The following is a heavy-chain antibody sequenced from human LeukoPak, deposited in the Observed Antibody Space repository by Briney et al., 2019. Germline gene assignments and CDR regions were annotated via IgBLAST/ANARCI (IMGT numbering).Heavy chain of an antibody. CDR1: GYNFASHT. Sequence: ASVKVSCKASGYNFASHTIHWVRQAPGQSLEWMGWINAGNGNTKYSQKFQGRVTTSRDTSASTAYMELSSLRSEDTAVFYCARDRRYYVLGGKDGFDIWGQGTMVTVSS. CDR3: ARDRRYYVLGGKDGFDI. J-gene: IGHJ3*02. CDR2: INAGNGNT. V-gene: IGHV1-3*01. D-gene: IGHD3-10*01.